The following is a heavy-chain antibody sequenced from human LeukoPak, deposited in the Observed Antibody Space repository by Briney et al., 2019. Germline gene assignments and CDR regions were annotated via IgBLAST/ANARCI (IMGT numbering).Heavy chain of an antibody. CDR2: INQDGSDQ. CDR3: ARTTVTTGRTNWFDP. CDR1: EFTFSSYS. D-gene: IGHD4-17*01. Sequence: GGSLRLSCAGSEFTFSSYSMHWVRQAPGKGLEWVANINQDGSDQYYVDSVKGRFTISRDNAKNSLYLQMNSLRAEDTAVYYCARTTVTTGRTNWFDPWGQGTLVTVSS. V-gene: IGHV3-7*01. J-gene: IGHJ5*02.